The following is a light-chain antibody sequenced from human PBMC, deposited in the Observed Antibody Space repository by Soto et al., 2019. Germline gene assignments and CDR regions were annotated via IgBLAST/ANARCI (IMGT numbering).Light chain of an antibody. Sequence: QSVLTQPPSASGTPGQRVTISCSGSSSNIGSNTVNWYQQLPGTAPRLLIFGNNQRPSGVPDRFSGSKSGTSASLAISGLQSEDETDYYCAAWDDSLSAYVFGTGTKLTVL. V-gene: IGLV1-44*01. CDR2: GNN. CDR1: SSNIGSNT. J-gene: IGLJ1*01. CDR3: AAWDDSLSAYV.